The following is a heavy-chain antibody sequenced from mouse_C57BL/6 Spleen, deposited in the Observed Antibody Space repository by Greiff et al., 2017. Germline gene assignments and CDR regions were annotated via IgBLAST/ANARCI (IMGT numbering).Heavy chain of an antibody. V-gene: IGHV1-15*01. J-gene: IGHJ4*01. D-gene: IGHD2-1*01. CDR2: IDPETGGT. CDR1: GYTFTDYE. CDR3: THYGNYYAMDY. Sequence: QVQLQQPGAELVRPGASVTLSCKASGYTFTDYEMHWVKQTPVHGLEWIGAIDPETGGTAYNQKFKGKAILTADKSSSTAYMELRSLTSEDSAVYYCTHYGNYYAMDYWGQGTSVTVSS.